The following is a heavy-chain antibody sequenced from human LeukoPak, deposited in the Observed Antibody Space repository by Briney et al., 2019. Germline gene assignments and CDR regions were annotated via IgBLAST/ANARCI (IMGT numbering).Heavy chain of an antibody. CDR1: GGTFSSYA. CDR2: IIPIFGTA. J-gene: IGHJ4*02. CDR3: ARGEMATISFDY. D-gene: IGHD5-24*01. V-gene: IGHV1-69*05. Sequence: ASVKVSCKASGGTFSSYAISWVRQAPGQGLEWMGGIIPIFGTANYAQKFQGRVTITTDESTSTAYMELSSLRSEDTAVYYCARGEMATISFDYWGQGTLVTVSS.